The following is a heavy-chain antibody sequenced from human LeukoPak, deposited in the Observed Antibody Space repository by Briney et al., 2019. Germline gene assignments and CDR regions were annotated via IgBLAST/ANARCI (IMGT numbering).Heavy chain of an antibody. CDR3: ARDRYCTTTRCSDY. CDR1: GFTFGSYW. J-gene: IGHJ4*02. D-gene: IGHD2-2*01. CDR2: INTDGSST. Sequence: GGSLRLSCAASGFTFGSYWMHWVCQAPGKGLVWVSRINTDGSSTTYADSVKGRFTISRDNAKNTLYLEMNSLRAEDTAVYYCARDRYCTTTRCSDYWGQGNLVTVSS. V-gene: IGHV3-74*03.